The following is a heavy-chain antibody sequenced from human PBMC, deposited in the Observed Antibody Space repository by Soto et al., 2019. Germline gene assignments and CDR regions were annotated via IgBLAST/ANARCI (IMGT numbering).Heavy chain of an antibody. V-gene: IGHV1-8*01. CDR2: MNPNTGNT. J-gene: IGHJ6*02. CDR3: ARERAYGMDV. Sequence: QVQLVQSGAEVKKPGASVKVSCKASGYTFSSYDINWVRQATGKGLEGMGWMNPNTGNTVYAQKFRGSFTMTRKTSISTAYMELSSLRSEDTAVYYCARERAYGMDVWGQGTTVTVSS. CDR1: GYTFSSYD.